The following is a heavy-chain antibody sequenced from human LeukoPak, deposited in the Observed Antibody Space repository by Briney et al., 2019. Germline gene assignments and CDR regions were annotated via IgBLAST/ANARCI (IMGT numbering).Heavy chain of an antibody. D-gene: IGHD6-13*01. V-gene: IGHV4-59*01. CDR1: GGSISSYY. J-gene: IGHJ5*02. Sequence: SETLSLTCTVSGGSISSYYWSWIRQPPGKGLEGIGYIYYSGSTNYNPSLKSRVTISVDTSKNQFSLKLSSVTAADTAVYYCARDGGWYSSSWSRSSWFDPWGQGTLVTVSS. CDR3: ARDGGWYSSSWSRSSWFDP. CDR2: IYYSGST.